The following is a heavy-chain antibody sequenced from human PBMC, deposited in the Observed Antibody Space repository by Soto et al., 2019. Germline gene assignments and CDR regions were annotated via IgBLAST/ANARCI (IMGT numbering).Heavy chain of an antibody. CDR1: GFIFSDYY. CDR2: ISGSGDTI. V-gene: IGHV3-11*01. Sequence: QVQLVQSGGGLVRPGGSLRLCCEASGFIFSDYYMAWIRQAPGKGLEWVSYISGSGDTIYYADSVKGRFTISRDSAKDLLYLQMNTLRDEDTAIYYCATLGQFDFWGQGTVVTVSS. CDR3: ATLGQFDF. J-gene: IGHJ4*02.